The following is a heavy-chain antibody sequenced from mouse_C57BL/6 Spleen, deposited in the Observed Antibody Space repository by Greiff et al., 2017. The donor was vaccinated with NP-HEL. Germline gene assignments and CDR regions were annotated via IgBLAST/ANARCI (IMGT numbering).Heavy chain of an antibody. CDR2: IDPSDSYT. Sequence: QVQLQQPGAELVKPGASVKLSCKASGYTFTSYWMQWVKQRPGQGLEWIGEIDPSDSYTNYNQKFKGKATLTVDTSSSTAYMQLSSLTSEDSAVYYCARRDYYYGSSQYYYAMDYWGQGTSVTVSS. CDR1: GYTFTSYW. V-gene: IGHV1-50*01. J-gene: IGHJ4*01. D-gene: IGHD1-1*01. CDR3: ARRDYYYGSSQYYYAMDY.